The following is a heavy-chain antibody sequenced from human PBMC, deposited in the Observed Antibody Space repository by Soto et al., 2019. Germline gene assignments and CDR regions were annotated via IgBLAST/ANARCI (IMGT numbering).Heavy chain of an antibody. CDR2: IKSKTDGGTT. Sequence: EVQLVESGGGLVKPGGSLRLSCAASGFTFSNAWMSWVRQAPGKGLEWVGRIKSKTDGGTTDYAAPVKGRFTISRDDSINTLYRQMNSLKTEDTAVYYCNTPHAGGPAFDYFDYWGQGTLVTVSS. D-gene: IGHD2-2*01. CDR1: GFTFSNAW. J-gene: IGHJ4*02. V-gene: IGHV3-15*01. CDR3: NTPHAGGPAFDYFDY.